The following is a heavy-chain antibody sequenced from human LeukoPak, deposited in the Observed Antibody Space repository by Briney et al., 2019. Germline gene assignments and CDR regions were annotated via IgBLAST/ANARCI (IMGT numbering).Heavy chain of an antibody. Sequence: SETLSLTCTVSGGSISSYYWTWIRQPPGKGLEWIGYIYYSGRTYYNTSLQSRVSISLDMSKNQFSLKLSSVTAADTAVYYCARSDYYGSGSYYNSPWYFDYWGQGTLVTVSS. D-gene: IGHD3-10*01. V-gene: IGHV4-59*08. J-gene: IGHJ4*02. CDR3: ARSDYYGSGSYYNSPWYFDY. CDR1: GGSISSYY. CDR2: IYYSGRT.